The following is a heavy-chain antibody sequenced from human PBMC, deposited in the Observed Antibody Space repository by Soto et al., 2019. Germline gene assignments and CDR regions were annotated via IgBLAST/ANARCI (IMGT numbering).Heavy chain of an antibody. V-gene: IGHV1-69*02. CDR3: ATSYGSGYRAFDY. Sequence: QVQLVQSGAEVKRPGSSVKVSCKASGDTFAFHSINWVRQAPGLGLEWMGRINPILSMSNYAQRFQGRVTMTAYKSTSTAYMVLSSLRSEDTAIYYCATSYGSGYRAFDYWGQGALVTVSS. CDR2: INPILSMS. D-gene: IGHD3-10*01. CDR1: GDTFAFHS. J-gene: IGHJ4*02.